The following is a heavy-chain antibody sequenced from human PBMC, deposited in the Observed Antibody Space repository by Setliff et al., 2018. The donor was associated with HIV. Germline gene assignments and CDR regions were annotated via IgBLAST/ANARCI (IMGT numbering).Heavy chain of an antibody. V-gene: IGHV4-39*07. Sequence: SETLSLTCTVSGGSISSSSYYWGWIRQPPGKGLEWIGSVYYSGTTYYNPSLESRVTISVDTSKNQFSLKLSSVTAADAAVYYCASGYGSGSYPGDWGQGTLVTVSS. J-gene: IGHJ4*02. CDR3: ASGYGSGSYPGD. CDR1: GGSISSSSYY. CDR2: VYYSGTT. D-gene: IGHD3-10*01.